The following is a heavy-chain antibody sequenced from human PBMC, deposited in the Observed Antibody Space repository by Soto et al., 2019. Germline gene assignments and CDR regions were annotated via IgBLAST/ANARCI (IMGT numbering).Heavy chain of an antibody. CDR1: GYTFTSYA. CDR3: AREQFITIFGVVQNWFDH. CDR2: INAGNGNT. V-gene: IGHV1-3*01. D-gene: IGHD3-3*01. J-gene: IGHJ5*02. Sequence: GASVKVSCKASGYTFTSYAMHWVRQAPGQRLEWMGWINAGNGNTKYPQKFQGRVTITRDTSASTAYMELSSLRSEDTAVYYCAREQFITIFGVVQNWFDHWGQGTLVTVSS.